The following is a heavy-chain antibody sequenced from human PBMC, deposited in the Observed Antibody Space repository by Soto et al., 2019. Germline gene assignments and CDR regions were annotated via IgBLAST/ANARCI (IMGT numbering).Heavy chain of an antibody. Sequence: SEILSLTCTVSGGSISSSSYYWGWIRQPPGKGLEWIGSIYYSGSTYYNPSLKSRVTISVDTSKNQFSLKLSSVTAADTAVYYCASRHTGGLYSSGWYTLDYWGQGTLVTVS. J-gene: IGHJ4*02. CDR1: GGSISSSSYY. CDR3: ASRHTGGLYSSGWYTLDY. CDR2: IYYSGST. V-gene: IGHV4-39*01. D-gene: IGHD6-19*01.